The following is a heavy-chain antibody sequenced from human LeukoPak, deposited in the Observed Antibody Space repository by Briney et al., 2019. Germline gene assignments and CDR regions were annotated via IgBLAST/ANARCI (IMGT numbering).Heavy chain of an antibody. J-gene: IGHJ6*03. CDR3: ARDRGVRTYYYMDV. CDR2: IYTSGST. D-gene: IGHD3-10*01. CDR1: GGSISSGSYY. V-gene: IGHV4-61*02. Sequence: SQTLSLTCTVSGGSISSGSYYWSWIRQPAGKGLEWIGRIYTSGSTNYNPSLKIPVTISVDTSKNQFSLKLSSVTAADTAVYYCARDRGVRTYYYMDVWGKGTTVTVSS.